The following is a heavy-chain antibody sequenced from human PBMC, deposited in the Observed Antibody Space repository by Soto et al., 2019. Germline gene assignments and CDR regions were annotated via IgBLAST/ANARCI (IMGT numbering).Heavy chain of an antibody. CDR2: ISYDGSNK. J-gene: IGHJ6*02. CDR3: AKYQRGSESYDGMDV. CDR1: GFTFSSYG. D-gene: IGHD3-10*01. V-gene: IGHV3-30*18. Sequence: QVQLVESGGGVVQPGRSLRLSCAASGFTFSSYGMHWVRQAPGKGLEWVAVISYDGSNKYYADSVKGRFTISRDNSKNTLYLQMNSLRAEDTAVYYCAKYQRGSESYDGMDVWGQGTTVTVSS.